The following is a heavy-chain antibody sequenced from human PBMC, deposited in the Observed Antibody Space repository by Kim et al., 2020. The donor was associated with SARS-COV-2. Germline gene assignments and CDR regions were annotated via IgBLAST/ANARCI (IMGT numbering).Heavy chain of an antibody. J-gene: IGHJ4*02. CDR1: GFTFSSYA. CDR2: ITPNGFA. V-gene: IGHV3-64D*09. CDR3: VKVVITVVRGVIFES. Sequence: GRSLRLSCSASGFTFSSYAMHWVRQVPGEGLEYVSAITPNGFAYYAESLKGRFTISRDNSKSTLFLQMTSLRAEDTAVYYCVKVVITVVRGVIFESWGQGTQVTVSS. D-gene: IGHD3-10*01.